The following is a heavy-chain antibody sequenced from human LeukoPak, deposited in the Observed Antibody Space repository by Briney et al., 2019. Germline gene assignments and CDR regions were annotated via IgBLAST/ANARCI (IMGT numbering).Heavy chain of an antibody. V-gene: IGHV4-39*07. CDR2: IYYSGST. Sequence: SETLSLTCTVSGGSISSSSYYWGWIRQPPGKGLEWIGSIYYSGSTNYNPSLKSRVTMSVDTSKNQFSLKLSSVTAADTAVYYCARALPDYDILTGYYMGSAFDIWGQGTMVTVSS. CDR1: GGSISSSSYY. J-gene: IGHJ3*02. D-gene: IGHD3-9*01. CDR3: ARALPDYDILTGYYMGSAFDI.